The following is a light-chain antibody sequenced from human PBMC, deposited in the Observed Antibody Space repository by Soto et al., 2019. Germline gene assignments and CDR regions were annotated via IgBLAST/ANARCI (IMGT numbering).Light chain of an antibody. Sequence: DIQMSQSPSTLSGSVGDRVTISCRASQTISSWLAWYQQKPGKAPKLLIYKASTLKSGVPSRLSGSESGTEYTLTIRTLQPVDFATYYCQHYHSYSEAVGQGTKVDIK. J-gene: IGKJ1*01. CDR2: KAS. CDR3: QHYHSYSEA. V-gene: IGKV1-5*03. CDR1: QTISSW.